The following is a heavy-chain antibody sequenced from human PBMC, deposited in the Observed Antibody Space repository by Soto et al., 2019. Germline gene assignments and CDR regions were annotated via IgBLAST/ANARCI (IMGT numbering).Heavy chain of an antibody. CDR3: ASDRIDVVLVPAAMDS. CDR2: ISWNSGSI. V-gene: IGHV3-9*01. J-gene: IGHJ4*02. Sequence: LRLSCAASGFTFDDYAVHWVRQAPATGLEWVSGISWNSGSIGYADSVKGRFTISRDNAKNSLYLQMNSLRAEDTAVYYCASDRIDVVLVPAAMDSWGQGNLVTVSS. D-gene: IGHD2-2*01. CDR1: GFTFDDYA.